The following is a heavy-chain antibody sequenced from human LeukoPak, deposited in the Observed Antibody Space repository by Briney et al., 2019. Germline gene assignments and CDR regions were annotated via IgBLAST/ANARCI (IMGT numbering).Heavy chain of an antibody. Sequence: ASVKVSCKASGYTFTSYGIDWVRQAPGQGLEWMGWISAYNGNTNYAQKLQGRVTMTTDTSTSTAYMELRSLRSDDTAVYYCARDLWGGSSWYSGSSYWGQGTLVTVSS. V-gene: IGHV1-18*01. CDR2: ISAYNGNT. J-gene: IGHJ4*02. CDR3: ARDLWGGSSWYSGSSY. CDR1: GYTFTSYG. D-gene: IGHD6-13*01.